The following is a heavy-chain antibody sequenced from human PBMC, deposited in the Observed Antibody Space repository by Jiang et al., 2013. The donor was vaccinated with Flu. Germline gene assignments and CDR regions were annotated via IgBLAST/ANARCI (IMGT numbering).Heavy chain of an antibody. J-gene: IGHJ3*02. CDR2: PGDSDT. CDR3: ASPGYYYDSSGSRPYDAFDI. Sequence: PGDSDTRYSPSFQGQVTISADKSISTAYLQWSSLKASDTAMYYCASPGYYYDSSGSRPYDAFDIWGQGTMVTVSS. V-gene: IGHV5-51*01. D-gene: IGHD3-22*01.